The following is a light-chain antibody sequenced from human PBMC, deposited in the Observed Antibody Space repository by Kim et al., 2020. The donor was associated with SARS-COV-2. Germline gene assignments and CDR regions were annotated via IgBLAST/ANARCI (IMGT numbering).Light chain of an antibody. J-gene: IGKJ4*01. V-gene: IGKV1-39*01. CDR2: AAS. CDR1: QSISSY. Sequence: ASVGDRVTITCRASQSISSYLNWYQQKPGKAPKLLIYAASSLQSGVPSRFSGSGSGTDFTLTISSLQPEDFATYYCQQSYSIPLTFGGGTKVDIK. CDR3: QQSYSIPLT.